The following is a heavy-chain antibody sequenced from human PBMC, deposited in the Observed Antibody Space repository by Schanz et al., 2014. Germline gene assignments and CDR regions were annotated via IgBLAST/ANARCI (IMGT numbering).Heavy chain of an antibody. J-gene: IGHJ5*02. CDR2: MSGSGSTA. D-gene: IGHD3-3*01. V-gene: IGHV3-23*04. CDR3: ARQPGRITVSGVVSNWFDP. Sequence: AQLVESGGGVVQPGRSLRLSCAASGFRFDDYAMHWVRQAPGKGLEWVSGMSGSGSTADYADSVKGRFTISRDNSRKTLYLQMNSLRVEDTAVYYCARQPGRITVSGVVSNWFDPWGQGTLVTVSS. CDR1: GFRFDDYA.